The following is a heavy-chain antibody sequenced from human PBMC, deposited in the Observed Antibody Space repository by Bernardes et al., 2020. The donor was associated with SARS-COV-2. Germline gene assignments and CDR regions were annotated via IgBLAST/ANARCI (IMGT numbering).Heavy chain of an antibody. D-gene: IGHD3-22*01. V-gene: IGHV1-2*02. CDR2: INPNTGGT. J-gene: IGHJ6*02. Sequence: ASVKVSCKASGYTFTGYFIHWVRQAPGQRLEWMGWINPNTGGTNYIQKFQGRVTMTRDTSISTAYMELSRLRSDDTAVYYCALPPTNYDRYGMDVWGRGTTVTVS. CDR1: GYTFTGYF. CDR3: ALPPTNYDRYGMDV.